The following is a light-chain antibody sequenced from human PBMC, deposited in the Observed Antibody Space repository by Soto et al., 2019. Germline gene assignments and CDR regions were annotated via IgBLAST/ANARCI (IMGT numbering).Light chain of an antibody. Sequence: QSALTQPASVSGSPGQSITISCTGTSSDIGAYDYVSWYQQHPGEAPQVMIYEASNRPSGVSRRFSGSKSGNTASLTISGLQAEDEADYYCCSYTSSTSWVFGGGTQLTVL. J-gene: IGLJ3*02. V-gene: IGLV2-14*01. CDR3: CSYTSSTSWV. CDR1: SSDIGAYDY. CDR2: EAS.